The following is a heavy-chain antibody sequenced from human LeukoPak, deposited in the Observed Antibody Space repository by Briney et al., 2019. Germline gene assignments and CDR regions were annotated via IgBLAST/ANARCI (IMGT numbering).Heavy chain of an antibody. Sequence: TSETLSLTCTVSGGSITTYYWSWIRQPPGKGLEWIGYIYYSGSTTYNPSLKSRVTISVDTSKNQLSLRLTSVTAVDTAMYYCAKNKSWNYDSFDIWGQGTMVTVSS. CDR2: IYYSGST. D-gene: IGHD1-7*01. CDR3: AKNKSWNYDSFDI. J-gene: IGHJ3*02. CDR1: GGSITTYY. V-gene: IGHV4-59*01.